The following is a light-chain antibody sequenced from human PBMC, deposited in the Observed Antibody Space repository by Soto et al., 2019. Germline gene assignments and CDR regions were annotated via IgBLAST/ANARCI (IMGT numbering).Light chain of an antibody. V-gene: IGKV1-5*01. CDR1: QSISSS. CDR2: DAS. CDR3: QQYHRYSWT. Sequence: DIQMTQSPSTLSASVGDRVIIACRASQSISSSLAWYQQKPGKAPKLLIYDASSLESGVPSRFSGSGSGTEFTLSINSLQPQDFATYYCQQYHRYSWTFGQGTKVEIK. J-gene: IGKJ1*01.